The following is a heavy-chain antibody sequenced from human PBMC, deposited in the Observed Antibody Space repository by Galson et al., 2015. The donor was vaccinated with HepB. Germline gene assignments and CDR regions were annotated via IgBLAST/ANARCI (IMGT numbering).Heavy chain of an antibody. V-gene: IGHV3-15*01. J-gene: IGHJ4*02. D-gene: IGHD1-26*01. Sequence: SLRLSCAASGSTFSTAYMSWVRQAPGKGLEWVGQIKSKTAGGTTDYAAPVKDRFTISRDDSKTTLYLQMNSLKTEDAAVYYCTTDLPTMGGGEFDYWGQGTLVTVSS. CDR3: TTDLPTMGGGEFDY. CDR2: IKSKTAGGTT. CDR1: GSTFSTAY.